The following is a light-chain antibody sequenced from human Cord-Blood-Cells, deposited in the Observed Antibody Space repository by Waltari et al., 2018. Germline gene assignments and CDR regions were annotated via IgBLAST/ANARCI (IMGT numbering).Light chain of an antibody. CDR3: QQYYSTSYT. Sequence: DIQMTQSPSSLSASVGDRVTITCRASPGISNSLAWYQQKPGKAPKLLLYAASRLESGVPSRFSCSGSGTDYTLTISSLQPEDFATYYCQQYYSTSYTFGQGTKLEIK. CDR2: AAS. CDR1: PGISNS. V-gene: IGKV1-NL1*01. J-gene: IGKJ2*01.